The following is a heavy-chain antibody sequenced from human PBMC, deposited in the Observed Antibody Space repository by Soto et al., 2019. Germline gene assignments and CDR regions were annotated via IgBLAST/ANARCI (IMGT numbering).Heavy chain of an antibody. J-gene: IGHJ5*02. CDR2: ISAYNGNT. CDR1: GYTFTSYG. V-gene: IGHV1-18*01. Sequence: QVQLVQSGAEVKKPGASVKVSCKASGYTFTSYGISWVRQAPGQGLEWMGWISAYNGNTNYAQKLQGRVTMTTDTSTSTAYMELRSLRSDDTAVYYCGRDGRRWRIAARPPGVCWFDPWGQGTLVTVSS. D-gene: IGHD6-6*01. CDR3: GRDGRRWRIAARPPGVCWFDP.